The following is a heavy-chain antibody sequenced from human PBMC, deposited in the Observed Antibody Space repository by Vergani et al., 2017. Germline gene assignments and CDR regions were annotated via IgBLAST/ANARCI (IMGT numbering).Heavy chain of an antibody. CDR3: ARDLRDGSSSWYAAFDI. CDR2: IYTSGST. Sequence: QVQLQESGPGLVKPSETLSLTCTVSGGSISSYYWSWIRQPAGKGLEWIGRIYTSGSTNYNPSLKSRVTMSVDTSKNQFSLKLCSVTAADTAVYYCARDLRDGSSSWYAAFDIWGQGTMVTVSS. CDR1: GGSISSYY. V-gene: IGHV4-4*07. J-gene: IGHJ3*02. D-gene: IGHD6-13*01.